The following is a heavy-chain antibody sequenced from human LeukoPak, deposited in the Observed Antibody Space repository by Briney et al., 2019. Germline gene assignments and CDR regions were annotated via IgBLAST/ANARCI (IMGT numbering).Heavy chain of an antibody. CDR3: ARAGYDILTRVIDY. CDR1: GYSISSGYY. CDR2: IYHSGST. J-gene: IGHJ4*02. D-gene: IGHD3-9*01. Sequence: SETLSLTCAVSGYSISSGYYWGWIRQPPGKGLEWIGSIYHSGSTYYNPSLKSRVTISVDTSKNQFSLKLSSVTAADTAVYYCARAGYDILTRVIDYWGQGTLVTVS. V-gene: IGHV4-38-2*01.